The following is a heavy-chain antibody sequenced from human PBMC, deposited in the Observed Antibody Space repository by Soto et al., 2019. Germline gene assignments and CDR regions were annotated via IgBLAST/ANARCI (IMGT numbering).Heavy chain of an antibody. D-gene: IGHD3-9*01. CDR2: IVVGSGNT. Sequence: SVKVSCKASGFTFTSSAVQWVRQARGQRLEWIGWIVVGSGNTNYAQKFQERVTITRDMSTGTAYMELSSLRSEDTAVYYCAAGLYYDILTGRRANYYYGMDVWGQGTTVTVSS. J-gene: IGHJ6*02. CDR1: GFTFTSSA. V-gene: IGHV1-58*01. CDR3: AAGLYYDILTGRRANYYYGMDV.